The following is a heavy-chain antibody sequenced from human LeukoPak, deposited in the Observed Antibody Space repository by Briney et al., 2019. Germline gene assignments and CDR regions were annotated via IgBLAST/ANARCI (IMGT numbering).Heavy chain of an antibody. CDR1: GFTVSSNY. J-gene: IGHJ4*02. Sequence: PGGSLRLSCAAPGFTVSSNYMSWVRQAPGKGLEWVSVIYSGGSTYYADSVKGRFTISRDNSKNTLYLQMNSLRAEDTAVYYCARGGYCSSTSCDNDYWGQGTLVTVSS. CDR3: ARGGYCSSTSCDNDY. V-gene: IGHV3-53*01. CDR2: IYSGGST. D-gene: IGHD2-2*01.